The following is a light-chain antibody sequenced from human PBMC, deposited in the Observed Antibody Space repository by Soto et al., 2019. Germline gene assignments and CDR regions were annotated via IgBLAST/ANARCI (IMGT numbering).Light chain of an antibody. CDR3: VAWDDRLNGPV. CDR2: TND. Sequence: QSVLTQPPSASGTPGQSVIISCSGSSSNIGSHPVNWYQQLPGTAPKLLIYTNDQRPSGVPDRFSGSKSGTSASLAISGLQSEDEAQYYCVAWDDRLNGPVFGGGTKLTVL. CDR1: SSNIGSHP. V-gene: IGLV1-44*01. J-gene: IGLJ3*02.